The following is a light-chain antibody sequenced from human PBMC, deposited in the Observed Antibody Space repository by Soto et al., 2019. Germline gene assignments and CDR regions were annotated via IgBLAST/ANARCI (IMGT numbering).Light chain of an antibody. CDR3: TSYAGTNYV. J-gene: IGLJ1*01. Sequence: QSALTQPPSASGSPGQSVTISCTGTSSNVGGYNYVSWYQQHPGKAPKLMISEVSKRPSGVPDRFSGSKSGNTASLTVSGLQAEDEADYYCTSYAGTNYVFGTGTKLTGL. V-gene: IGLV2-8*01. CDR1: SSNVGGYNY. CDR2: EVS.